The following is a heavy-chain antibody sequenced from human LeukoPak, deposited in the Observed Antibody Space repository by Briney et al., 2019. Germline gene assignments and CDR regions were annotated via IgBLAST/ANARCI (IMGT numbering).Heavy chain of an antibody. V-gene: IGHV1-18*01. CDR3: AKGPDFWSGYSYYYYMDV. Sequence: GASVKVSCKASGYTFISYGISWVRQAPGQGLEWMGWISAYNGNTNYAQKLQGRVTMTTDTSTSTAYMELRSLRSDDTAVYYCAKGPDFWSGYSYYYYMDVWGKGTTVTVSS. CDR1: GYTFISYG. D-gene: IGHD3-3*01. J-gene: IGHJ6*03. CDR2: ISAYNGNT.